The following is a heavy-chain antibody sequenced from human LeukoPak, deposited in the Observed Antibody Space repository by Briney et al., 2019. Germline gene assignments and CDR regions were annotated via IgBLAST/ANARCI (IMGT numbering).Heavy chain of an antibody. CDR2: IYTSGST. V-gene: IGHV4-4*07. Sequence: PSETLSLTCTVSNDSISSYYWSWIRQPAGKGLEWIGRIYTSGSTNYNPSLKSRVTMSVDTSKNQFSLKLSSVTAADTAVYYCARDIIRAPYDFTYYYYYMDVWGKGTTVTVSS. D-gene: IGHD3-3*01. CDR3: ARDIIRAPYDFTYYYYYMDV. CDR1: NDSISSYY. J-gene: IGHJ6*03.